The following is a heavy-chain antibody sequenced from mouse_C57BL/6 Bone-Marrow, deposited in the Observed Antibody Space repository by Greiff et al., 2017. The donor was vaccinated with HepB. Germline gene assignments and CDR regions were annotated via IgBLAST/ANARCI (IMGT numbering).Heavy chain of an antibody. Sequence: QVQLKESGPELVKPGASVKISCKASGYAFSSSWMNWVKQRPGKGLEWIGRIYPGDGDTNYNGKFKGKATLTADKSSSTAYMQLSSLTSEDSAVYFCARRGVRYFDYWGQGTTLTVSS. CDR1: GYAFSSSW. D-gene: IGHD1-1*01. J-gene: IGHJ2*01. CDR3: ARRGVRYFDY. CDR2: IYPGDGDT. V-gene: IGHV1-82*01.